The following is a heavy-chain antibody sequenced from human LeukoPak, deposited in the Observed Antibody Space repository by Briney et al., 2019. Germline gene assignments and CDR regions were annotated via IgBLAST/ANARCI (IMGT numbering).Heavy chain of an antibody. V-gene: IGHV1-2*04. CDR1: GYTFTGYY. CDR3: ARERYYYGSGSYRYYYYGMDV. D-gene: IGHD3-10*01. CDR2: INPNSGGT. J-gene: IGHJ6*04. Sequence: ASVKVSCKASGYTFTGYYMHWVRQAPGQGLEWMGWINPNSGGTNYAQKFQGWVTMTRDASISTAYMEPSRLRSDDTAVYYCARERYYYGSGSYRYYYYGMDVWGKGTTVTVSS.